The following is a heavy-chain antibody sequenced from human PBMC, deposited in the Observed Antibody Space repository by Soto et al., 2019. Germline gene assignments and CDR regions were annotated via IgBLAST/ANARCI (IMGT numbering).Heavy chain of an antibody. CDR2: IYHSGST. Sequence: TSETLSLTCAVSGGSISSSNWWSWVRQPPGKGLEWIGEIYHSGSTNYNPSLKSRVTISVDKSKNQFSLKLSSVTAADTAVYYCARMRNILTGYPGRFDYWGQGTLVTVSS. CDR3: ARMRNILTGYPGRFDY. V-gene: IGHV4-4*02. J-gene: IGHJ4*02. CDR1: GGSISSSNW. D-gene: IGHD3-9*01.